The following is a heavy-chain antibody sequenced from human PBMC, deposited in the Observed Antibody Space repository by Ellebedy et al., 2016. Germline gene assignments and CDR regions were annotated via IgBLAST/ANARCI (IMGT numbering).Heavy chain of an antibody. CDR2: IIPIFGTA. V-gene: IGHV1-69*13. Sequence: SVKVSCXASGGTFSSYAISWVRQAPGQGLEWMGGIIPIFGTANYAQKFQGRVTITADESTSTAYMELSSLRSEDTAVYYCARDHDSGYDLSPHGMDVWGQGTTVTVSS. D-gene: IGHD5-12*01. CDR3: ARDHDSGYDLSPHGMDV. CDR1: GGTFSSYA. J-gene: IGHJ6*02.